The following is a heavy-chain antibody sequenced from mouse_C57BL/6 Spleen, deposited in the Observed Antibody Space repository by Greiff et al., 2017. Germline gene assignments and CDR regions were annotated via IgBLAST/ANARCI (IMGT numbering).Heavy chain of an antibody. V-gene: IGHV5-17*01. J-gene: IGHJ4*01. Sequence: EVQRVESGGGLVKPGGSLKLSCAASGFTFSDYGMHWVRQAPEKGLEWVAYISSGSSTIYYADTVKGRFTISRDNAKNTLFLQMASLRSEDTAMYYCARLLPYYAMDYWGQGTSVTVSS. CDR3: ARLLPYYAMDY. CDR2: ISSGSSTI. CDR1: GFTFSDYG.